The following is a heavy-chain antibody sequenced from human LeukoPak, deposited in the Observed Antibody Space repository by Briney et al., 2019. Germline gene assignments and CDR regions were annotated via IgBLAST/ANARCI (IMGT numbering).Heavy chain of an antibody. CDR1: GFTFGSYS. J-gene: IGHJ4*02. V-gene: IGHV3-48*01. CDR3: ARGASRADY. CDR2: ITSQNTTT. Sequence: GGSLRLSCDASGFTFGSYSMNWVRQAPGKGLEWISKITSQNTTTYYADSVKGRFTISRDNAKNSLYLQMNSLRAEDTALYYCARGASRADYWGQGTLVTVSS.